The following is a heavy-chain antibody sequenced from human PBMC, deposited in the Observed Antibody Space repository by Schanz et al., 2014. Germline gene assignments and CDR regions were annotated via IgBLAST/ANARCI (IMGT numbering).Heavy chain of an antibody. D-gene: IGHD2-2*01. V-gene: IGHV4-34*01. J-gene: IGHJ4*02. CDR2: INHGGST. Sequence: QVQLQQWGAGLLKPSETLSLTCAVYGGSFSGYYWSWIRQPPGKGLEWIAEINHGGSTNYNPSLKRRVTISVDTSKIQFSRKLRSVTAADTAVYYCARAARRTRVVPLYFDYWGQGTLVTVSS. CDR1: GGSFSGYY. CDR3: ARAARRTRVVPLYFDY.